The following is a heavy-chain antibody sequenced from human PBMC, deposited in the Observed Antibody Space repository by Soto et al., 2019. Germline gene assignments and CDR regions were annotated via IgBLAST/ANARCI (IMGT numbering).Heavy chain of an antibody. D-gene: IGHD3-10*01. V-gene: IGHV4-59*08. J-gene: IGHJ4*02. Sequence: QVQLQESGPGLVKPSETLSLTCTVSGGSISSYYWSWIRQPPGKGLEWIGYIYYSGSTNYNHSLKSRVTISVDTSKNQFSRKLNSMTAADTAVYYCARHNYGSGSTYFDYWGQGTLVTVSS. CDR3: ARHNYGSGSTYFDY. CDR1: GGSISSYY. CDR2: IYYSGST.